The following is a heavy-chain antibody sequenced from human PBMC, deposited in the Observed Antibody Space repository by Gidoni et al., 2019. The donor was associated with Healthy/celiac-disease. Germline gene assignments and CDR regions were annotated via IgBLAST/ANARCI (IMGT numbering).Heavy chain of an antibody. D-gene: IGHD3-9*01. CDR2: ISAYNGNT. Sequence: QVQLGQSGAEVKKPGASVKVSCKASGYTFTSYGISWVRQAPGQGLEWMGWISAYNGNTNSAQKLQGLVTLTTDTSTSTAYMELRSLRSDDTAVYYCASDVVDFDWLLDGFDAFDIWGQGTLVTVSS. J-gene: IGHJ3*02. V-gene: IGHV1-18*01. CDR1: GYTFTSYG. CDR3: ASDVVDFDWLLDGFDAFDI.